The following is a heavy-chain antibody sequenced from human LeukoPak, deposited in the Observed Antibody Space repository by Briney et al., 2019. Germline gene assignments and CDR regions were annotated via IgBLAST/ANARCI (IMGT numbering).Heavy chain of an antibody. J-gene: IGHJ5*02. V-gene: IGHV3-30*02. CDR2: IRYDGSNK. Sequence: PEGSLRLSCAATGFTFSSYGMHWVRQAPGKGLEWVAFIRYDGSNKYYADSVKGRFTISRDNSKNTLYLQMNSLRAEDTAVYYCAKDVWLELPDPPAWFDPWGQGTLVTVSS. CDR3: AKDVWLELPDPPAWFDP. CDR1: GFTFSSYG. D-gene: IGHD1-7*01.